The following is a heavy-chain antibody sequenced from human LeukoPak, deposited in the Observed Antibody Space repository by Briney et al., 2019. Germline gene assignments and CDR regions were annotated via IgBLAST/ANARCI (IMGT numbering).Heavy chain of an antibody. CDR2: INPNSSGT. D-gene: IGHD3-16*01. CDR1: GYTFTGYY. CDR3: AREGPAGDGFDP. J-gene: IGHJ5*02. Sequence: ASVKVSCKASGYTFTGYYMHWVRQAPGQGLEWMGRINPNSSGTNYAQKLQGRVTMTTDTSTSTAYMELRSLRSDDTAVYYCAREGPAGDGFDPWGQGTLVTVSS. V-gene: IGHV1-2*06.